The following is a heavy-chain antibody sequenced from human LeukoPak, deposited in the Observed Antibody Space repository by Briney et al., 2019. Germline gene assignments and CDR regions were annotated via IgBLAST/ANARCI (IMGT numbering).Heavy chain of an antibody. CDR3: ARDEYNWNVDAFDI. CDR2: IKEDGSEK. J-gene: IGHJ3*02. Sequence: GGSLRLSCVASGFTFSSHWTSWVRQAPGKGLEWVANIKEDGSEKYYVDSVKGRFTISRDNAKNSLYLQMNSLRAEDTAVYYCARDEYNWNVDAFDIWGQGTVVTVSS. D-gene: IGHD1-20*01. CDR1: GFTFSSHW. V-gene: IGHV3-7*01.